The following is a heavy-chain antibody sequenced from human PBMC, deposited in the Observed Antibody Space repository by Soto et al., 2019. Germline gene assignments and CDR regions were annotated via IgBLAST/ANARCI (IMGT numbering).Heavy chain of an antibody. CDR1: GYTFTNYG. CDR3: ARVGAYCTCSSCFDY. J-gene: IGHJ4*02. V-gene: IGHV1-18*01. CDR2: LSAYNGNT. D-gene: IGHD2-2*01. Sequence: VQLVQSVAEVKKPGASVKVSCKASGYTFTNYGVIWVRQAPGQGLEWMGWLSAYNGNTDYAQELQGRVTMTTDTSTNTAYVALRSLRSDDTAVYYCARVGAYCTCSSCFDYWGQGTLVTFSS.